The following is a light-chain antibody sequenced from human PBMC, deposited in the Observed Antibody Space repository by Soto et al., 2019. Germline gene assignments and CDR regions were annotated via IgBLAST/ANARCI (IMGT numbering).Light chain of an antibody. V-gene: IGLV2-14*01. CDR1: SSDVGGYNY. Sequence: QSALTQPASVSGSPGQSITISCTGTSSDVGGYNYVSWYQHHPGKAPKLMIYEVSYRPSGVSHRFSGSKSGNTASLTISGLQAEDEADYYCSSYRTGGPFVFGTGTKLTVL. J-gene: IGLJ1*01. CDR3: SSYRTGGPFV. CDR2: EVS.